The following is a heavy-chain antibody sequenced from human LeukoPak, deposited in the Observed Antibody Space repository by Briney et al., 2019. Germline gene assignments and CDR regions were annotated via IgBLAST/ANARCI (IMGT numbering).Heavy chain of an antibody. V-gene: IGHV3-23*01. D-gene: IGHD3-22*01. J-gene: IGHJ5*02. CDR3: ARDLGQYYDTSDNWFDP. CDR2: ISGSGGST. CDR1: GFTFSSYA. Sequence: GGSLRLSCAAFGFTFSSYAMNWVRQAPGKGLEWVSVISGSGGSTYYADSVKGRFTISRDNAKNTLNLQMNSLRAEDTAVYYCARDLGQYYDTSDNWFDPWGQGTLVTVSS.